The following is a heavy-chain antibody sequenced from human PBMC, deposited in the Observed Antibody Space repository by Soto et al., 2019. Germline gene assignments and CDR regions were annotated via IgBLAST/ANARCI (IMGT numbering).Heavy chain of an antibody. CDR3: ATDGPSNSGNLYAFDI. CDR2: FTTYKADT. J-gene: IGHJ3*02. Sequence: QAQLVQSGAEVKKSGASVRVSCKASCYTLTNYGVTWVRQAPGQGLEWLGRFTTYKADTNSAQNLQGRVTMATDTSTNTADLELRSLRSDDTAVYFCATDGPSNSGNLYAFDIWGQGTLGTVSS. D-gene: IGHD6-13*01. CDR1: CYTLTNYG. V-gene: IGHV1-18*04.